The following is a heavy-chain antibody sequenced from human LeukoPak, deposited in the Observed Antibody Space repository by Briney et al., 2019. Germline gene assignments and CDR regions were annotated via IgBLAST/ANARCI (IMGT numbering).Heavy chain of an antibody. D-gene: IGHD3-3*01. V-gene: IGHV4-39*01. CDR3: ATQIFGVVRVY. CDR1: GGSISSSSYY. J-gene: IGHJ4*02. Sequence: SETLSLTCTVSGGSISSSSYYWGWIPQPPGKGLEWIGSIYYSGSTYYNPSLKSRVTISVDTSKNQFSLKLSSVTAADTAVYYCATQIFGVVRVYWGQGTLVTVSS. CDR2: IYYSGST.